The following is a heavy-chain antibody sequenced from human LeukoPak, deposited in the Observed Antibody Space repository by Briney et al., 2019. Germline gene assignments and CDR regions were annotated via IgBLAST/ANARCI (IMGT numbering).Heavy chain of an antibody. J-gene: IGHJ4*02. CDR1: GGSISSSSYY. V-gene: IGHV4-39*07. CDR2: IYYSGST. Sequence: SETLSLTCTVSGGSISSSSYYWGWIRQPPGKGLEWIGSIYYSGSTYYNPSLKSRVTISVDTSKNQFSLKLSSVTAADTAVYYCAREGNGSGKEFDYWGQGTLVTVSS. CDR3: AREGNGSGKEFDY. D-gene: IGHD3-10*01.